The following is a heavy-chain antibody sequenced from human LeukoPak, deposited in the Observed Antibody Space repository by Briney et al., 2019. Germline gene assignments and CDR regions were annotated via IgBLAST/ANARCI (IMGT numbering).Heavy chain of an antibody. V-gene: IGHV4-31*03. D-gene: IGHD3-10*01. CDR2: IYYSGST. CDR3: ARAHGSVRGNLHWFDP. Sequence: SETLSLTCTVSGGSISSGGYYWSWIRQHPGKGLEWIGYIYYSGSTYYNPSLKSRVTISVDTSKNQFSLKLSSVTAADTAVYYCARAHGSVRGNLHWFDPWGQGTLVTVSS. CDR1: GGSISSGGYY. J-gene: IGHJ5*02.